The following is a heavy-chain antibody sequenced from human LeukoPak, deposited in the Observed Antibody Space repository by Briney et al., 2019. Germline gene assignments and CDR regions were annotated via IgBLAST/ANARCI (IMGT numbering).Heavy chain of an antibody. CDR1: GFTFSSHN. CDR3: ARDSGYPSGSWWWYFDL. V-gene: IGHV3-48*02. Sequence: GGSLTLSCAASGFTFSSHNMNWVRQAPGRGLEWVSFIRGGSNTIYYADSGKGRFTVSRDNAKSSLYLQMNSLRDEDTAVYFCARDSGYPSGSWWWYFDLWGRGIVDPVSS. CDR2: IRGGSNTI. D-gene: IGHD3-10*01. J-gene: IGHJ2*01.